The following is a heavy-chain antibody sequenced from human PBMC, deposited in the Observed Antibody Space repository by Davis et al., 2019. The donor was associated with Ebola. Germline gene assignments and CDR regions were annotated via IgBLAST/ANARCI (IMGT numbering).Heavy chain of an antibody. CDR1: GFTFSSYA. Sequence: PGGSLRLSCAASGFTFSSYAMSWVRQAPGKGLEWVSAISGSGGSTYYADSVKGRFTISRDNSKNTLYLQMNSLRAEDTAVYYCASRRLDTPMASGAFDIWGQGTMVTVSS. CDR3: ASRRLDTPMASGAFDI. CDR2: ISGSGGST. J-gene: IGHJ3*02. V-gene: IGHV3-23*01. D-gene: IGHD5-18*01.